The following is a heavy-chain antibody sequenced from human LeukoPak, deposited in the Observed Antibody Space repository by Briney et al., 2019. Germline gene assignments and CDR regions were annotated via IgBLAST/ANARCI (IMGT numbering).Heavy chain of an antibody. CDR3: LRVDDTNGHNWFDP. CDR1: GFSFSYYW. Sequence: GGSLRLSCAASGFSFSYYWMHWVRQGSGKGPVWVSRIIGDGTRADYADSVKGRFTISRDNAKSTLYLQMNSLTIEDTAVYYCLRVDDTNGHNWFDPWGQGTLVTVSS. V-gene: IGHV3-74*01. CDR2: IIGDGTRA. J-gene: IGHJ5*02. D-gene: IGHD2-8*01.